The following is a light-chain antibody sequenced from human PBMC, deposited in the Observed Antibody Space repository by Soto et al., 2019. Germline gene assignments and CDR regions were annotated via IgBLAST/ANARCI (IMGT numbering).Light chain of an antibody. Sequence: ALTQPASVSGSPGQSITISCTGTSSNVGSYKLVSWYQQHPGKAPKLMIFEVNKRPSGVSNRFSGSKSGNTASLTISGLKVEDEADYYCCSSGGSPTYVFRTGTKVTVL. V-gene: IGLV2-23*02. CDR2: EVN. CDR1: SSNVGSYKL. J-gene: IGLJ1*01. CDR3: CSSGGSPTYV.